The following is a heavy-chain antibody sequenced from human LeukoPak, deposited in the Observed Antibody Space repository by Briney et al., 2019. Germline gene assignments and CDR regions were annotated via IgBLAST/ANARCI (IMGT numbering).Heavy chain of an antibody. CDR2: INPKTGAT. V-gene: IGHV1-2*02. CDR1: GDTFSGQS. CDR3: TRGPPSGCSDY. J-gene: IGHJ4*02. Sequence: GASVKVSCKASGDTFSGQSLFLHWVRQAPGRGFEWMGWINPKTGATKFAQQFQGRVTVTRDTSINTDYMELSGLTSDDSAVYYCTRGPPSGCSDYWGQGTLVTVSS. D-gene: IGHD2-15*01.